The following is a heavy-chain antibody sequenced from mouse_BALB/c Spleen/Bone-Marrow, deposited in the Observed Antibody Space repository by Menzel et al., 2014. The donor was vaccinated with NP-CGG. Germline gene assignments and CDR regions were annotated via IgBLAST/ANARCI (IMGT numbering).Heavy chain of an antibody. V-gene: IGHV1-18*01. Sequence: VQLQQSGPELVKPGASVKISCNTSGYIFTEYTMHWVEQSHGKSLEWIGGIHPDNVGTSYNQKFKGKATLTVDKSSSTAYMELRSLTSEDSAVYYCAALYGIVFDYWGQGTTLTVSS. CDR3: AALYGIVFDY. CDR2: IHPDNVGT. J-gene: IGHJ2*01. CDR1: GYIFTEYT. D-gene: IGHD2-1*01.